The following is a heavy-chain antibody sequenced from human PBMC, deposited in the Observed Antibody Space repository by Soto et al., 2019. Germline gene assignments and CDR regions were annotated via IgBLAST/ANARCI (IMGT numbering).Heavy chain of an antibody. Sequence: QVQLQESGPGLVKPSGTLSLTCAVSGGSISSSNWWSWVRQPPGKGLEWIGEIYHSGSTNYNPSLKSRVTISVDKSQSQFSPTLSSVTAADTAVYYCARAAAGGYSAYEVFGYWGQGTLVTVSS. CDR3: ARAAAGGYSAYEVFGY. V-gene: IGHV4-4*02. CDR1: GGSISSSNW. CDR2: IYHSGST. J-gene: IGHJ4*02. D-gene: IGHD5-12*01.